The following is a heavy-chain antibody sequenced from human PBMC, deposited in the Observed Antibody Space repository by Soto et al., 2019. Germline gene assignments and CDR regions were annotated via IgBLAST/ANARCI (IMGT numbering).Heavy chain of an antibody. CDR2: IYRSGST. V-gene: IGHV4-4*01. J-gene: IGHJ4*02. D-gene: IGHD3-10*01. Sequence: QVQLQESGPGVVKPAGTLSLTCAVSGVSISTSNWWSWARQSPGKGLEWIGEIYRSGSTNYNPSLQSRVTISVDKSTNHFFLQLTSVNAADTAVYFCAKGGRVYYGSGSYFDSWGQGIVVTVSS. CDR1: GVSISTSNW. CDR3: AKGGRVYYGSGSYFDS.